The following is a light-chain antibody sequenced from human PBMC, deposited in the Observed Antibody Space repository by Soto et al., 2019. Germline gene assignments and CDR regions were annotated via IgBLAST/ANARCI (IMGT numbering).Light chain of an antibody. CDR2: DVS. Sequence: QSVLTQPASVSGSPGQLITISCTGTSSDVGGYNYVSWYQQHPGKAPKLMIYDVSNRPSGVSNRFSGSKSGNTASLTISGLQAEDEADYYCSSYTSSSTLVVFGGGTQLTVL. CDR1: SSDVGGYNY. CDR3: SSYTSSSTLVV. V-gene: IGLV2-14*01. J-gene: IGLJ2*01.